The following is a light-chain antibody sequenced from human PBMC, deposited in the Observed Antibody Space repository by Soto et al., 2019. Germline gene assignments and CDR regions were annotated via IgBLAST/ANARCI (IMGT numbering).Light chain of an antibody. CDR2: DVN. CDR1: SSDVGGYNY. Sequence: QSALTQPRSVSGSPGQSVTISCTGTSSDVGGYNYVSWYRQHPGKAPKLMIYDVNKRPSGVPDRFSGSKSGNTASLTISGLQAEDEADYYCCSYAGSYTLVFGTGTKLTVL. V-gene: IGLV2-11*01. J-gene: IGLJ1*01. CDR3: CSYAGSYTLV.